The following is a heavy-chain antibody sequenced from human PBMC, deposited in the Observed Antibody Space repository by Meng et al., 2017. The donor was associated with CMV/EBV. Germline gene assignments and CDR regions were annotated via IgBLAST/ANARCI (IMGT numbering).Heavy chain of an antibody. J-gene: IGHJ4*02. CDR3: AKPIVVVPAAIEGGFDY. V-gene: IGHV3-23*01. CDR1: GFTFSSYA. CDR2: ISGSGGST. Sequence: GGSLRLSCAASGFTFSSYAMSWVRQAPGKGLEWVSAISGSGGSTYYADSVKGRFTISRDNSKNTLYLQMNSLRAEDTAVYYCAKPIVVVPAAIEGGFDYWGQGTLVTVSS. D-gene: IGHD2-2*01.